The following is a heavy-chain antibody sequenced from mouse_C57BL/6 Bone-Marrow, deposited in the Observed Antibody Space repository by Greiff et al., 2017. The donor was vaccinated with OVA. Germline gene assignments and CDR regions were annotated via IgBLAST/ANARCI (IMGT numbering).Heavy chain of an antibody. J-gene: IGHJ2*01. V-gene: IGHV8-12*01. CDR3: ARFIYYYGSSYLYYFDY. D-gene: IGHD1-1*01. CDR1: GFSLSTSGMG. CDR2: IYWDDDK. Sequence: QVTLKVSGPGILQSSQTLSLTCSFSGFSLSTSGMGVSWIRQPSGKGLEWLAHIYWDDDKRYNPSLKSRLTISKDTSRNQVFLKITSVDTADTATYYCARFIYYYGSSYLYYFDYWGQGTTLTVSS.